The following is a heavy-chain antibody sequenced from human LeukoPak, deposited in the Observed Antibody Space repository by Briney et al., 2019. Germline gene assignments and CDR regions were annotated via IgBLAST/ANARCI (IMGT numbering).Heavy chain of an antibody. CDR3: ARDISCSGTTCYTGTFDF. Sequence: GGSLRLSCAASGFTLSSYSMSWVRQAPGKGLEWLSYIRTSSNAIYYADSVRGRFTVSRDNAKNSLYLQMNSLRDEDTALYYCARDISCSGTTCYTGTFDFWGQGTMVTVSS. J-gene: IGHJ3*01. D-gene: IGHD2-2*02. V-gene: IGHV3-48*02. CDR2: IRTSSNAI. CDR1: GFTLSSYS.